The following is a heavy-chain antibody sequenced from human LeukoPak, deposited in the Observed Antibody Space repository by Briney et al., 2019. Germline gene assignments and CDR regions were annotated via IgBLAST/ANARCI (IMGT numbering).Heavy chain of an antibody. J-gene: IGHJ4*02. Sequence: GGSLRLSCAASGLTFSSYEMNWVRQAPGKGREWGSYISSSGSTISYADSVKGRFTISRDNSKNTLYLQMNSLRPEDTAVYYCAKDSSVYHYDSRNLDYWGQGTLVTVSS. V-gene: IGHV3-48*03. CDR1: GLTFSSYE. D-gene: IGHD3-22*01. CDR2: ISSSGSTI. CDR3: AKDSSVYHYDSRNLDY.